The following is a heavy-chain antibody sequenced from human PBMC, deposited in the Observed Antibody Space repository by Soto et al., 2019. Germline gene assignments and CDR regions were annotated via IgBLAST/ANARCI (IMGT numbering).Heavy chain of an antibody. J-gene: IGHJ4*02. D-gene: IGHD2-15*01. V-gene: IGHV3-30*18. CDR2: ISYDGSHK. CDR1: GFTFSNYG. Sequence: QVQLVESGGGVVQPGRSLRLSCAGSGFTFSNYGLHWVRQAPGKGLEWVAVISYDGSHKYYADSVKGRFTISRDNSNNMLSLQMDSVRAEDTAVYYCAKDGAPRYCSRSSCHPAGAYWGQGTLMTVYS. CDR3: AKDGAPRYCSRSSCHPAGAY.